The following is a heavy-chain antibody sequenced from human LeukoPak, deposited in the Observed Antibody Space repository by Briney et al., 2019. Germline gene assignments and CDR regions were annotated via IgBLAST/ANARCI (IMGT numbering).Heavy chain of an antibody. J-gene: IGHJ4*02. CDR2: IYYSGST. CDR3: ARVDMVRGVILDY. Sequence: PSETLSLTCTVSGGSISSYYWSWIRQPPGKGLEWIGYIYYSGSTNYNPSLKSRVTISVDTSKNQFSLKLSSVTAAATAVYYCARVDMVRGVILDYWGQGTLVTVSS. CDR1: GGSISSYY. V-gene: IGHV4-59*01. D-gene: IGHD3-10*01.